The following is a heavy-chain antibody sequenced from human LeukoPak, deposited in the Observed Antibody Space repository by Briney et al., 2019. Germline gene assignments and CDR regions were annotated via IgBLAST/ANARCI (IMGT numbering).Heavy chain of an antibody. V-gene: IGHV1-18*01. Sequence: ASVKVSCKASGYTFTSYGISWVRQAPAQGLEGMGWISAYNGNTNYAQKLQGRVTMTTDTSTSTAYMELRSLRSDDTAVYYCARPRTTSSSPNAFDIWGQGTMVTVSS. D-gene: IGHD6-6*01. J-gene: IGHJ3*02. CDR3: ARPRTTSSSPNAFDI. CDR1: GYTFTSYG. CDR2: ISAYNGNT.